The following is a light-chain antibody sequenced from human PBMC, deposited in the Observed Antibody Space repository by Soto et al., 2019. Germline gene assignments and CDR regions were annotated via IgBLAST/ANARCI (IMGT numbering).Light chain of an antibody. J-gene: IGKJ4*01. CDR3: QQYTNWPLT. CDR2: GAS. V-gene: IGKV3D-15*01. Sequence: EIVLTQSPDTRSLSPGEGAALSCRASQSISSNFLAWYQQKRGQAPRLLIHGASNRATGIPDRFSGSGSGTDFTLTISSLQSEDFAVYYCQQYTNWPLTFGGGTKVDIK. CDR1: QSISSNF.